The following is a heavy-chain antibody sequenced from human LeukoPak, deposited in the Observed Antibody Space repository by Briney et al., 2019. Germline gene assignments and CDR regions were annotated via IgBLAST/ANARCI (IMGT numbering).Heavy chain of an antibody. V-gene: IGHV3-21*04. D-gene: IGHD3-10*01. J-gene: IGHJ3*02. CDR3: ASYYYGSGSPWI. CDR1: GFTFSSYS. Sequence: GGSLRLSCAASGFTFSSYSMNWVRQAPGKGLEWVSSISSSSSYIYYADSVKGRFTISRDNAKNSLYLQMNSLRAEDTAVYYCASYYYGSGSPWIWGQGTMVTVSS. CDR2: ISSSSSYI.